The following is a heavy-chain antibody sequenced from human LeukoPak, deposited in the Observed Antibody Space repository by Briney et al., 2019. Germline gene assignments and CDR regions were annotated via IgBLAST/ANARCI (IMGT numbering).Heavy chain of an antibody. D-gene: IGHD6-13*01. Sequence: NPSETLSLTCTVSGGSISSSSCYWGWIRQPPGKGLEWIGTIYYSGSTYYNPSLKSRVTISVDTSKNQFSLKLSSVTAADTAVYYCARGLGYSSSWYPYNWFDPWGQGTLVTVSS. V-gene: IGHV4-39*07. CDR3: ARGLGYSSSWYPYNWFDP. CDR2: IYYSGST. J-gene: IGHJ5*02. CDR1: GGSISSSSCY.